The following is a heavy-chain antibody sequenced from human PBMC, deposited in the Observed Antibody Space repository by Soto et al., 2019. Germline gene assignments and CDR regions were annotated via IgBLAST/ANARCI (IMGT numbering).Heavy chain of an antibody. J-gene: IGHJ6*02. Sequence: GGSLRLSCLVSGLTVTSNSMNWVRQAPGKGLEWVSIIDRGGRTNYADSVKGRFTISRDNTKNSLYLQMNSLRAEDTAIYYCAKEGSDWSDYYYGMDVWGQGTTVTVSS. D-gene: IGHD1-26*01. CDR1: GLTVTSNS. V-gene: IGHV3-66*01. CDR2: IDRGGRT. CDR3: AKEGSDWSDYYYGMDV.